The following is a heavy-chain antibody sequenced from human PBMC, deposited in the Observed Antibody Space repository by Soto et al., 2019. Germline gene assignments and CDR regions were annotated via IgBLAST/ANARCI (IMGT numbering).Heavy chain of an antibody. CDR1: GFTFSSYA. D-gene: IGHD2-15*01. CDR3: AKRPRYCSGGSCYSGPFDY. CDR2: ISGSGGST. V-gene: IGHV3-23*01. J-gene: IGHJ4*02. Sequence: GGSLRLSCAASGFTFSSYAMSWVRQAPGKGLEWVSAISGSGGSTYYADSVKGRLPISRDNSKNTLYLQMNSLRAEDTAVYYCAKRPRYCSGGSCYSGPFDYWGQGTLVTVSS.